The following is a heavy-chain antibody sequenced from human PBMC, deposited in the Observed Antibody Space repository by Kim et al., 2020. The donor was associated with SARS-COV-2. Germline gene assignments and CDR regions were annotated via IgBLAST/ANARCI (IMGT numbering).Heavy chain of an antibody. CDR1: GFTVSSNY. CDR3: ATNLAAAGVV. D-gene: IGHD6-13*01. V-gene: IGHV3-66*01. CDR2: IYCGDKK. Sequence: GGSLRLSCAASGFTVSSNYMSWLRQAPGMGLEWLSVIYCGDKKYYVESVKGRLTISRDNSKNTLYLHMSSLRVEDTAVYYCATNLAAAGVVWGQGTLVTV. J-gene: IGHJ4*02.